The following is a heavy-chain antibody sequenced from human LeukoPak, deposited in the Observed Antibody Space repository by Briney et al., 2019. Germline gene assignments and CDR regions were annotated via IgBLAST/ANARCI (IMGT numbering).Heavy chain of an antibody. D-gene: IGHD3-10*01. J-gene: IGHJ4*02. CDR2: IYYSGSP. CDR1: GGSISSYY. CDR3: ACHPAAVVRGAIPGTDY. Sequence: SETLSLTCTVSGGSISSYYWSWVRQPPGKGLEWIWYIYYSGSPNYNPSLKSRVTISVDTSKNQFSLKLSSVTGAGTAVLCCACHPAAVVRGAIPGTDYWGQGTLVTVSS. V-gene: IGHV4-59*01.